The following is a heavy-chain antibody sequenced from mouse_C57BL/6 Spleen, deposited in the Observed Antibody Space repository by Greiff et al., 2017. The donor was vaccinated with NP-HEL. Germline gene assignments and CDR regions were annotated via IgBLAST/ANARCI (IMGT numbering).Heavy chain of an antibody. CDR3: TRVQTAQATYYYAMDD. Sequence: EVQVVESGEGLVKPGGSLKLSCAASGFTFSSYAMSWVRQTPEKRLEWVAYISSGGDYIYYADTVKGRFTISRDNARNTLYLQMSSLKSEDTAMYYCTRVQTAQATYYYAMDDWGKGTSVTVAS. D-gene: IGHD3-2*02. J-gene: IGHJ4*01. CDR2: ISSGGDYI. V-gene: IGHV5-9-1*02. CDR1: GFTFSSYA.